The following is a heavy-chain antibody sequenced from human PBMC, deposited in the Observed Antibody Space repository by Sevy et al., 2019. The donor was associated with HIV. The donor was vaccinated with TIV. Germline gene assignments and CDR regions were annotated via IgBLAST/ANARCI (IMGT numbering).Heavy chain of an antibody. D-gene: IGHD3-22*01. CDR1: GFTFSSYA. J-gene: IGHJ4*02. Sequence: GGSLRLSCAASGFTFSSYAMHWVRQAPGKGLEWVAVISYEGSNKYYADSVKGRFTISRDNSKNTLYLQMNSLRAEDTAVYYCAREQAPKKGIVVVITTPGDYWGQGTLVTVSS. CDR2: ISYEGSNK. CDR3: AREQAPKKGIVVVITTPGDY. V-gene: IGHV3-30-3*01.